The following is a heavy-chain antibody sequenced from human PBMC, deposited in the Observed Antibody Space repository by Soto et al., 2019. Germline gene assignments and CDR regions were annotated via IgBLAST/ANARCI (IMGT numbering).Heavy chain of an antibody. J-gene: IGHJ6*03. D-gene: IGHD6-6*01. Sequence: SETLSLTCAVYGGSFSGYYWSWIRQPPGKGLEWIGEINHSGSTNYNPSLKSRVTISVDTSKNQFSLKLSSVTAADTAVYYCARGHDSSSYYYYYYMDVWGKGTTVTVSS. CDR2: INHSGST. CDR3: ARGHDSSSYYYYYYMDV. CDR1: GGSFSGYY. V-gene: IGHV4-34*01.